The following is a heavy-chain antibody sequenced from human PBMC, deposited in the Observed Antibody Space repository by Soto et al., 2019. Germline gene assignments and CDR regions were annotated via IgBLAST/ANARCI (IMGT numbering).Heavy chain of an antibody. J-gene: IGHJ5*02. CDR3: ARDPGGNYYGSGSYPPAAYNWFDP. CDR1: GGTFSSYA. CDR2: IIPIFGTA. Sequence: SVKVSCKASGGTFSSYAISWVRQAPGQGLEWMGWIIPIFGTANYAQKFQGRVTITADESTSTAYMELSSLRSEDTAVYYCARDPGGNYYGSGSYPPAAYNWFDPWGQGTLVTVS. D-gene: IGHD3-10*01. V-gene: IGHV1-69*13.